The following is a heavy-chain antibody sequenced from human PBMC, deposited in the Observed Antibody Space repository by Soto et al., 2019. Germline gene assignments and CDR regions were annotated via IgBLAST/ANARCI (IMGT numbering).Heavy chain of an antibody. Sequence: SLRLSCAASGFTFSDYYMSWIRQAPGKGLEWVSYISSSGSTIYYADSVKGRFTISRDNAKNSLYLQMNSLRAEDTAVYFCARDHYGDYYFDYWGQGTLVTVSS. CDR1: GFTFSDYY. D-gene: IGHD4-17*01. CDR2: ISSSGSTI. CDR3: ARDHYGDYYFDY. V-gene: IGHV3-11*04. J-gene: IGHJ4*02.